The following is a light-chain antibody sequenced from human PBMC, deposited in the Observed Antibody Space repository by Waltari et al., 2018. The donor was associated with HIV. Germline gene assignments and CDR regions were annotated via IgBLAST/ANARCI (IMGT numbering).Light chain of an antibody. CDR3: QTWGAGIVV. CDR2: LNSDGSH. Sequence: QLVLTQSPSASASLGASVKLTCTLSSAHSIYAIAWHQQQPEQGPRYVMKLNSDGSHRKGDGIPYRFSGSASGAERYLTISNVQSEDEGTYYCQTWGAGIVVFGGGTRLSVL. J-gene: IGLJ2*01. CDR1: SAHSIYA. V-gene: IGLV4-69*01.